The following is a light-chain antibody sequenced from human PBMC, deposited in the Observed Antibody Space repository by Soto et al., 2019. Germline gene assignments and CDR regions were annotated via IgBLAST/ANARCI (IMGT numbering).Light chain of an antibody. CDR3: QKYYDFPIN. Sequence: IHMTQYTSSICAYLGDRLTITCQESQDIDKYLNWYQQKPGKAPKLLIDDTSNLETGVPSRFSGSGYGTHFTLTIGSLQPEDVAIYYCQKYYDFPINCGQGTRREIK. CDR2: DTS. V-gene: IGKV1-33*01. J-gene: IGKJ5*01. CDR1: QDIDKY.